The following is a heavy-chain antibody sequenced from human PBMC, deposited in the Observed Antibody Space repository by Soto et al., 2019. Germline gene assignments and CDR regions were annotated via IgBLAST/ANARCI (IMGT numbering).Heavy chain of an antibody. CDR2: IYYSGST. J-gene: IGHJ4*02. CDR3: ARGGPRAMAVDY. V-gene: IGHV4-59*01. CDR1: GGSISSYY. D-gene: IGHD5-18*01. Sequence: SETLSLTCTVSGGSISSYYWSWIRQPPGKGLEWIGYIYYSGSTNYNPSLKSRVTISVDTSKNQFSLKLSSVTAADTAVYYCARGGPRAMAVDYWGQGTLVTVSS.